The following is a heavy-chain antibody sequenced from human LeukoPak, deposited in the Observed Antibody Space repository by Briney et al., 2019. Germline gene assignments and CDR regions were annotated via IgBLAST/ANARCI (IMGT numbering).Heavy chain of an antibody. V-gene: IGHV3-7*04. CDR2: IKPEGSEK. D-gene: IGHD3-16*01. CDR1: GFTFSSFW. J-gene: IGHJ6*02. Sequence: QPGRSLRLPCPASGFTFSSFWMSWVRRTPGKGLDWVANIKPEGSEKEYVDYLKGRFTISRGNAENSLYRQVNSLRVEDTAVYYCARFGVNYGMDVWGQGTTVTVSS. CDR3: ARFGVNYGMDV.